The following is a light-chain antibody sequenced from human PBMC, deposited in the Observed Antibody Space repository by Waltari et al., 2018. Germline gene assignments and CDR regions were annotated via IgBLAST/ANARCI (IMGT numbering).Light chain of an antibody. CDR3: QVWDANTDPGV. V-gene: IGLV3-21*01. CDR1: NIERKS. J-gene: IGLJ1*01. Sequence: SYVLTQPPSVAVAPGETARVTCGGNNIERKSVYWYQQKPGQAPVLVISYDSDRPSGIPERFSGSNSGDTATLTISRVEAGDEADYYCQVWDANTDPGVFGTGTEVTVL. CDR2: YDS.